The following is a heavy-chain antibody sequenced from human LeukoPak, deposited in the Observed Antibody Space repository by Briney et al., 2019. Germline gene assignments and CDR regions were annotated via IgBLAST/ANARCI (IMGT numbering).Heavy chain of an antibody. CDR1: GFTVSSNY. Sequence: PGGSLRLSCAASGFTVSSNYMSWVRQAPGKGLEWVSVIYSGGSTYYADSVKGRFTISRDNSKNTLYLQMNSLRAEDTAVYYCATERVTYYGDYAFFDYWGQGTLVTVSS. CDR3: ATERVTYYGDYAFFDY. V-gene: IGHV3-66*01. D-gene: IGHD4-17*01. J-gene: IGHJ4*02. CDR2: IYSGGST.